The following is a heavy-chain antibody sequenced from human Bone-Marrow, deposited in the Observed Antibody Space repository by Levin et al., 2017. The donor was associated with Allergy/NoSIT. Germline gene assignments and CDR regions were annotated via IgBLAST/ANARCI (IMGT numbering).Heavy chain of an antibody. CDR1: GDSISSGDNY. D-gene: IGHD3-10*01. V-gene: IGHV4-30-4*01. J-gene: IGHJ6*02. Sequence: PSETLSLTCTVSGDSISSGDNYWSWIRQPPGKGLEWIGYRYYTGNTYYNPSLKSRVTISVDTSKNQFSLRLTAVTAPDTAVYYCARDLDHYGPHYFGLHVWGQGTTVTVSS. CDR3: ARDLDHYGPHYFGLHV. CDR2: RYYTGNT.